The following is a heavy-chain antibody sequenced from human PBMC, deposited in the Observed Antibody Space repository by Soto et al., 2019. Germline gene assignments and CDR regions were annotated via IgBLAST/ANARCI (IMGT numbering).Heavy chain of an antibody. V-gene: IGHV3-33*01. Sequence: QVQLVESGGGVVQPGRSLRLSCAASGFTSNTYGMHWVRQAPGKGLEWVAVIWHDGGKKYYADSAKGRFTISRDNSKNTLFLQMNSLRAEDTAVYYCARDLGQGNGPFDYWGQGTLVTVSS. CDR3: ARDLGQGNGPFDY. CDR1: GFTSNTYG. J-gene: IGHJ4*02. D-gene: IGHD1-26*01. CDR2: IWHDGGKK.